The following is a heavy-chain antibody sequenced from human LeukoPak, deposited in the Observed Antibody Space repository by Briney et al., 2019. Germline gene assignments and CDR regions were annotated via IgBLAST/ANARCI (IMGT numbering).Heavy chain of an antibody. Sequence: GGSLRLSCAASGFTFSSYAMSWVRQAPGRGLEWVSAISGSGGSTYYADSVKGRFTISRDNSKNTLYLQMNSLRAEDTAVYFCAKGRAAYGDSRFDYWGQGTLVTVSS. V-gene: IGHV3-23*01. D-gene: IGHD4-17*01. CDR2: ISGSGGST. CDR1: GFTFSSYA. CDR3: AKGRAAYGDSRFDY. J-gene: IGHJ4*02.